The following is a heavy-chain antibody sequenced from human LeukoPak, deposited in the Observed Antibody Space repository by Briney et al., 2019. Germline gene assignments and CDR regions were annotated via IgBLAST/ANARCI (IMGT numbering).Heavy chain of an antibody. CDR3: ARAALNWNFGVAGY. Sequence: GGSLRLSCAASGFTFSSYSMNWVRQAPGKGLEWISYISSGSSTMYYADSLKGRFTISRDNAKNSLYLQMNSLRAEDTAVYYCARAALNWNFGVAGYWGQGTLVTVSS. CDR1: GFTFSSYS. CDR2: ISSGSSTM. D-gene: IGHD1-7*01. V-gene: IGHV3-48*01. J-gene: IGHJ4*02.